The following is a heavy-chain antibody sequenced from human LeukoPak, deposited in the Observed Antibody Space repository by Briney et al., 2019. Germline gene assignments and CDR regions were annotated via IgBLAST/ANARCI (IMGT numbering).Heavy chain of an antibody. V-gene: IGHV4-39*07. J-gene: IGHJ6*03. CDR3: ARDKGYSSSWYRGYYYYMDV. CDR2: IYYSGST. CDR1: GGSISSYSYY. Sequence: PSETLSLTCTVSGGSISSYSYYWGWIRQPPGKGLEWIGSIYYSGSTYYNPSLKSRVSTSVDTSKNQFSLKLSSVTAADTAVYYCARDKGYSSSWYRGYYYYMDVWGKGTTVTISS. D-gene: IGHD6-13*01.